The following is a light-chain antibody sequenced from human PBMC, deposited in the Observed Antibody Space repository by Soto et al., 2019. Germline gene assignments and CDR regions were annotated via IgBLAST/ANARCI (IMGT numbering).Light chain of an antibody. CDR1: SSDVGGYNY. CDR2: EVT. V-gene: IGLV2-8*01. J-gene: IGLJ3*02. CDR3: SSYAASNNFYFV. Sequence: QSVLTQPPSASGSPGQSVTISCTGTSSDVGGYNYVSWYQQYPGRAPKLMIYEVTKRPSGVPDRFSGSKSGNTASLTVSGLQAADEADYYCSSYAASNNFYFVFGGGTKVT.